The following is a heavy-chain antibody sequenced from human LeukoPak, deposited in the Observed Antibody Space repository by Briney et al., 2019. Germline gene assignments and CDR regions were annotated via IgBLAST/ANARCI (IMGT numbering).Heavy chain of an antibody. V-gene: IGHV3-33*01. CDR1: GFSFSAYG. J-gene: IGHJ5*02. CDR3: ARGYPGYCSGGSCYGSTVP. Sequence: PGGSLRLSCAASGFSFSAYGVHWVRQAPGKGLEWVAVIWYDGSSKDYADSVKGRFTFSRDNSKNTLYLQMNSLRAEDTAVYYCARGYPGYCSGGSCYGSTVPWGQGTLVTVSS. D-gene: IGHD2-15*01. CDR2: IWYDGSSK.